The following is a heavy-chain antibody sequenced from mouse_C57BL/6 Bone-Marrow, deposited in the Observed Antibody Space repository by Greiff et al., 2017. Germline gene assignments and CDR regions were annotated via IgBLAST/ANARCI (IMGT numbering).Heavy chain of an antibody. J-gene: IGHJ2*01. CDR1: GYSITSGYY. V-gene: IGHV3-6*01. CDR3: ARDGTPSVDLYYFDY. CDR2: ISYDGSN. D-gene: IGHD1-1*01. Sequence: EVQRVESGPGLVKPSQSLSLTCSVTGYSITSGYYWNWIRQFPGNKLEWMGYISYDGSNNYNPSLKNRISITRDTSKNQFFLKLNSVTTEDTATYYCARDGTPSVDLYYFDYWGQGTTLTVSS.